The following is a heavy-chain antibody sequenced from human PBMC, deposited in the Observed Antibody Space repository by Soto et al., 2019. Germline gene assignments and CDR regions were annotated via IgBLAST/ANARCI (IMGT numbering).Heavy chain of an antibody. CDR3: ARQIYDSDTGPNFQYYFDS. Sequence: GESLKISCKGSGYSFAGYWITWVRQKPGKGLEWMGRIDPSDSQTYYSPSFRGHVTISAAKSITTVFLQWSSLRASDTAMYYCARQIYDSDTGPNFQYYFDSWGQGTPVTVSS. V-gene: IGHV5-10-1*01. CDR2: IDPSDSQT. J-gene: IGHJ4*02. CDR1: GYSFAGYW. D-gene: IGHD3-22*01.